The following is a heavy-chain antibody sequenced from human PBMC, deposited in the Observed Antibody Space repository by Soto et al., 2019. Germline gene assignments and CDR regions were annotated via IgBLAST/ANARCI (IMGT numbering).Heavy chain of an antibody. CDR1: GFTFSSYG. CDR3: AREEVSIRVWFGELFPADMDG. J-gene: IGHJ6*03. D-gene: IGHD3-10*01. Sequence: PGGSLRLSCAASGFTFSSYGMHWVRQAPGKGLEWVAVIWYDGSNKYYADSVKGRFTISGDNSKNTLYLQMNGLRAEDTAVYYCAREEVSIRVWFGELFPADMDGWGKGTTVTVSS. V-gene: IGHV3-33*01. CDR2: IWYDGSNK.